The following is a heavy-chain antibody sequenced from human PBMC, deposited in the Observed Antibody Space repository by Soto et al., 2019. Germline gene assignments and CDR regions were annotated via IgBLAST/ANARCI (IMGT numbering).Heavy chain of an antibody. CDR1: GFIFSSYV. J-gene: IGHJ5*02. CDR2: ISVSGDKT. V-gene: IGHV3-23*01. Sequence: PGGSLRLSCAASGFIFSSYVMSWVRQGPGKGLEWVSSISVSGDKTYYADSVKGRFTISRDNSKNTQYLQMDSLRADDTAIYYCAKAGTLWTKTNWFDRWGQGTLVTVSS. D-gene: IGHD3-3*01. CDR3: AKAGTLWTKTNWFDR.